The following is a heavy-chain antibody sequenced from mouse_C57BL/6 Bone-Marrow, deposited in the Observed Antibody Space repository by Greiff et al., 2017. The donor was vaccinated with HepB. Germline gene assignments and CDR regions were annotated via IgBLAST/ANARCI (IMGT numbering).Heavy chain of an antibody. J-gene: IGHJ3*01. D-gene: IGHD1-1*01. CDR2: IYPGNSDT. CDR1: GYTFTSYW. Sequence: EVQLQQSGTVLARPGASVKMSCKTSGYTFTSYWMHWVKQRPGQGLEWIGAIYPGNSDTSYNQKFKGKAKLTAVTSASTAYMELSSLTNEDSAVYYCTIHYGSSYFWFAYWGQGTLVTVSA. V-gene: IGHV1-5*01. CDR3: TIHYGSSYFWFAY.